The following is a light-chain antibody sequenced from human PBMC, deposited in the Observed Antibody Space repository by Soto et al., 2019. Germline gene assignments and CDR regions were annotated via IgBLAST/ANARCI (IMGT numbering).Light chain of an antibody. CDR1: QSISSY. V-gene: IGKV1-39*01. CDR2: AAS. Sequence: DIQMTPSPSSLSASVGDRVTITCRASQSISSYLNWYQQKPGKAPKLLIYAASSLQSGVPSRFSGSGSGTDFTLTISSLQPEDFATYYCQQSYSTVLTFGGGTKVEIK. J-gene: IGKJ4*01. CDR3: QQSYSTVLT.